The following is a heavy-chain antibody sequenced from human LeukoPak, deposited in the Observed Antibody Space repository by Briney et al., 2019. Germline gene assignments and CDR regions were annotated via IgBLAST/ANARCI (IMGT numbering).Heavy chain of an antibody. Sequence: ASVKVSCKASGYTFTDYYIHWVRQAPGQGPEWMGWINPNNGGTNFAHKFQGRVTMTRDTSISTAYMDLSRLTSDDTAVYYCGREYSGSGTYCLDYWGQGTLVTVSS. D-gene: IGHD3-10*01. CDR2: INPNNGGT. CDR3: GREYSGSGTYCLDY. CDR1: GYTFTDYY. V-gene: IGHV1-2*02. J-gene: IGHJ4*02.